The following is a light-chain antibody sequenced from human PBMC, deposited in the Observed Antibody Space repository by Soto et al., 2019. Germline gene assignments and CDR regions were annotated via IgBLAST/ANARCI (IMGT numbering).Light chain of an antibody. Sequence: EIVMTQSPATLSVSPGERATLSCRASQSVSSNLAWYQQKPGQAPRLLIYGASTRATGIPARFSGSGSGTEVSITITSLQSEDFAVYYWQQYNNWPPYTFGQGTKLEIK. J-gene: IGKJ2*01. V-gene: IGKV3-15*01. CDR3: QQYNNWPPYT. CDR2: GAS. CDR1: QSVSSN.